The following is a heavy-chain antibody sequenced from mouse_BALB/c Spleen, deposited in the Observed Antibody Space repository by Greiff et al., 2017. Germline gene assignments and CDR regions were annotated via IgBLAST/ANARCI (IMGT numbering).Heavy chain of an antibody. Sequence: QVQLQQSGAELAKPGASVKMSCKASGYTFTSYWMHWVKQRPGQGLEWIGYINPSTGYTEYNQKFKDKATLTADKSSSTAYMQLSSLTSEDSAVYYGGRSCYGSGTDDWGQGTTLTVSS. V-gene: IGHV1-7*01. J-gene: IGHJ2*01. CDR2: INPSTGYT. CDR3: GRSCYGSGTDD. D-gene: IGHD1-1*01. CDR1: GYTFTSYW.